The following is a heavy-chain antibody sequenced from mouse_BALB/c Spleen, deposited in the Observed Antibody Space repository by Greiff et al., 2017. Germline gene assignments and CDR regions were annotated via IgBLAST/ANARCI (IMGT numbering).Heavy chain of an antibody. Sequence: VQLKESGPGLVKPSQSLSLTCTVTGYSITSDYAWNWIRQFPGNTLEWMGYISYSGSTSYNPSLKSRISITRDTSKNQFFLQLNSVTTEDTATYYCARGGYLSYWGQGTLVTVSA. J-gene: IGHJ3*01. V-gene: IGHV3-2*02. CDR3: ARGGYLSY. CDR2: ISYSGST. CDR1: GYSITSDYA.